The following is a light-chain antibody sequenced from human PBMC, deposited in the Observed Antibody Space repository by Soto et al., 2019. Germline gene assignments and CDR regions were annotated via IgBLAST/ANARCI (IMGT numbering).Light chain of an antibody. V-gene: IGKV1-39*01. Sequence: DIQMTQSPSSLSASVGDRVTITCRASQSVGNFLNWYQQKPGLPPKYLIYAASNLQSGVPSRFSGSGSGTDFTLTISRLEPEDFAVYYCQQYGSSPTTFGQGTKVEIK. J-gene: IGKJ1*01. CDR1: QSVGNF. CDR2: AAS. CDR3: QQYGSSPTT.